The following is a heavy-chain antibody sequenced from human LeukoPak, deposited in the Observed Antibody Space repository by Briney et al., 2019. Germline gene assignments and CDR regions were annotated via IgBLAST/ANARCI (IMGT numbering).Heavy chain of an antibody. V-gene: IGHV3-33*01. D-gene: IGHD4-11*01. CDR1: GFIFSHYG. CDR2: IWSDGSNR. Sequence: PGRSLRLSCVASGFIFSHYGMHWVRQAPGKGLEGVAVIWSDGSNRFYAGSVKGRLTISRDNSQNTVFLQLNSLRAEDTAMYYCARDAQRGFDYSNSLKYWGHGILVTVSS. CDR3: ARDAQRGFDYSNSLKY. J-gene: IGHJ4*01.